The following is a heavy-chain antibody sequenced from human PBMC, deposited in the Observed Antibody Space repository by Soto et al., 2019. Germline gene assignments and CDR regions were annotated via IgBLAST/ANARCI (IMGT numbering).Heavy chain of an antibody. Sequence: RGESLKISCKGSGYSFTSYWISWVRQMPGKGLEWMGRIDPSDSYTNYSPSFQGHVTISADKSISTAYLQWSSLKASDTAMYYCARGTGTTGYYYGMDVWGQGTTVTVSS. V-gene: IGHV5-10-1*01. J-gene: IGHJ6*02. CDR1: GYSFTSYW. CDR3: ARGTGTTGYYYGMDV. CDR2: IDPSDSYT. D-gene: IGHD1-7*01.